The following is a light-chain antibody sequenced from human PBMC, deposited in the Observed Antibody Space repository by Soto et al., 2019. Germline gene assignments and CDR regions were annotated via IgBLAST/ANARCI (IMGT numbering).Light chain of an antibody. CDR1: QGLSDN. J-gene: IGKJ1*01. CDR3: QKYTGAPWT. V-gene: IGKV1-27*01. CDR2: SAS. Sequence: DIQMTQSPSSLSASVGDRVTITCRASQGLSDNLAWYQQKPGKVPKLLIHSASTLKSGVPSRFSGSGSGTDFTLTISSLQPEDVAAYYCQKYTGAPWTFGQGTKVEIK.